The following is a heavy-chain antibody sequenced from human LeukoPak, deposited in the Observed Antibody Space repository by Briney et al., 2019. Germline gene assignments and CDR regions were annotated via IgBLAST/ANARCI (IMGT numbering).Heavy chain of an antibody. J-gene: IGHJ3*01. CDR2: LYSGGTT. D-gene: IGHD3-9*01. CDR1: VFIVSSNY. Sequence: GGSLRLSCAASVFIVSSNYMSWVRQAPGKGLEWVSVLYSGGTTYHADSVTGRFTISRDNSKNTLYLQMNSLRAEDTAVYYCARVVVLTGYHGFDVWAKGQWSPSLQ. V-gene: IGHV3-53*01. CDR3: ARVVVLTGYHGFDV.